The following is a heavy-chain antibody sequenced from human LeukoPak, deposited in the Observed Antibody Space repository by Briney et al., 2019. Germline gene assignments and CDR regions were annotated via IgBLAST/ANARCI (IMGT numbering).Heavy chain of an antibody. CDR2: ISYDGRYK. D-gene: IGHD1-7*01. Sequence: GGSLRLSCATSGFTFSNYGIHWVRQAPGKGLEWVATISYDGRYKYYADSVKGRFTISRDDPKNTLYLQMNSLRAEDTAVYYCAKDVLTGTTDYWGQGTLVTVSS. V-gene: IGHV3-30*18. CDR1: GFTFSNYG. CDR3: AKDVLTGTTDY. J-gene: IGHJ4*02.